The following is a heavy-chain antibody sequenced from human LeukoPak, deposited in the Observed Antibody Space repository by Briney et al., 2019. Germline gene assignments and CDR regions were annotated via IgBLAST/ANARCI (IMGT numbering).Heavy chain of an antibody. CDR2: ISGSGGST. CDR3: AKDKSYYGSGTKFDP. J-gene: IGHJ5*02. V-gene: IGHV3-23*01. CDR1: GFTFRSYA. Sequence: GGSLRLSCADSGFTFRSYAMSWVRQAPGKGLEWVSAISGSGGSTYYADSVKGRFTISRDNSKNTLYLQMNSLRAEDTAVYYCAKDKSYYGSGTKFDPWGQGTLVTVSS. D-gene: IGHD3-10*01.